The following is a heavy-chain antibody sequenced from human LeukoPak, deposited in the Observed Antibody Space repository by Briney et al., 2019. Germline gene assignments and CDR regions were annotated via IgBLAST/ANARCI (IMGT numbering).Heavy chain of an antibody. V-gene: IGHV3-21*01. D-gene: IGHD4-23*01. J-gene: IGHJ4*02. CDR2: ISSSSSYI. CDR3: AREGGTTVVKDDY. CDR1: GFTFSSYS. Sequence: VGSLRLSCAASGFTFSSYSLKWVRQAPGKGLEGVSSISSSSSYIYYADSVKGRFTISRDNAKNSLYLQMNSLRAEDTAVYYCAREGGTTVVKDDYWGQGTLVTVSS.